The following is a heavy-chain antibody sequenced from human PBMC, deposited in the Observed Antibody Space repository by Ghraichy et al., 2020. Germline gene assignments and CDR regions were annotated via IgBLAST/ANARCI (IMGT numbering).Heavy chain of an antibody. CDR1: GASINSGDFY. Sequence: SQTLSLTCNVSGASINSGDFYWPWIRQHPVKGLEWIAYIFHTGHTNYNPSLESRVTISIDTSKNQFSLKVHSMTAADTAVYYCARRPRITVRSIDFWGQGTLVTVSA. J-gene: IGHJ4*02. CDR3: ARRPRITVRSIDF. CDR2: IFHTGHT. D-gene: IGHD6-6*01. V-gene: IGHV4-31*03.